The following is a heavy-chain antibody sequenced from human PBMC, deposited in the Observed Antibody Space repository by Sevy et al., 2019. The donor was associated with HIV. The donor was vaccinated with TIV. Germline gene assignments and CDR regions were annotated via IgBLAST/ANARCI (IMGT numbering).Heavy chain of an antibody. J-gene: IGHJ4*02. CDR2: ISYDESK. D-gene: IGHD6-19*01. CDR3: AKEVGTSGRCGYFNY. CDR1: EITFSTAI. V-gene: IGHV3-30*04. Sequence: GGSLRLSCAASEITFSTAIIHWVRQAPGKGLEWVAAISYDESKYYADSVKGRLTISRDSSKNTVYLEMSSLRTGDTAVYYCAKEVGTSGRCGYFNYWGQGTLVTVSS.